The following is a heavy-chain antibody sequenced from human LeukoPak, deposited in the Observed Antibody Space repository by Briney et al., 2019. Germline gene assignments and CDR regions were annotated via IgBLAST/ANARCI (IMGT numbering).Heavy chain of an antibody. Sequence: TSETLSLTCTVSGGSISSYYWSWIRQPPGKGLEWIGYIYYSGSTNYNPSLKSRVTISVDTSKNQFSLKLSSVTAADTAVYYCARGGYDAFDMWGQGTVVTVSS. D-gene: IGHD3-22*01. CDR2: IYYSGST. V-gene: IGHV4-59*01. J-gene: IGHJ3*02. CDR1: GGSISSYY. CDR3: ARGGYDAFDM.